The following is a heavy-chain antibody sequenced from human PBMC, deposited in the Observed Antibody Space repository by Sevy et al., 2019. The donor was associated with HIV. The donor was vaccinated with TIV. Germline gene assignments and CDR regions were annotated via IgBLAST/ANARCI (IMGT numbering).Heavy chain of an antibody. CDR2: INQSGSS. CDR3: ARVGGYYDKGFDS. D-gene: IGHD3-22*01. V-gene: IGHV4-34*01. J-gene: IGHJ4*02. CDR1: GVSFSDYF. Sequence: SETLSLTCGVYGVSFSDYFWSWIRQPPGKGLEWIGEINQSGSSNYNQSLKSRVTISIDTSKKLFSLNLSSVTAADTAVYYCARVGGYYDKGFDSWGQGSLVTVSS.